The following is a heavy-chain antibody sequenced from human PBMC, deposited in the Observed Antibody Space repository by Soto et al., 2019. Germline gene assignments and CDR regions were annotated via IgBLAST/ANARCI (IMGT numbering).Heavy chain of an antibody. D-gene: IGHD6-19*01. CDR3: AKDRGYTSAWRFDY. CDR2: ISGSGDHT. CDR1: GFTFSSYA. V-gene: IGHV3-23*01. J-gene: IGHJ4*02. Sequence: GSLRLSCAASGFTFSSYAMSWVRQAPGKGLEWVSTISGSGDHTYYADSVKGRFTVSTDKSKNTLYLQMNSLTVEDSALYYCAKDRGYTSAWRFDYWGQGTLVTVSS.